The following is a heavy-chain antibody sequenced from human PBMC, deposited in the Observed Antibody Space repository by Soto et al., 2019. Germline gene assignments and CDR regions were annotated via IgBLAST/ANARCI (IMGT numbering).Heavy chain of an antibody. CDR3: AKDALAISLLIWFDP. Sequence: GKGLEWVSAISGSGGSTYYADSVKGRFTITRDNSKNTLYLQMNSLRAEVTAVYDCAKDALAISLLIWFDP. CDR2: ISGSGGST. D-gene: IGHD2-21*01. V-gene: IGHV3-23*01. J-gene: IGHJ5*02.